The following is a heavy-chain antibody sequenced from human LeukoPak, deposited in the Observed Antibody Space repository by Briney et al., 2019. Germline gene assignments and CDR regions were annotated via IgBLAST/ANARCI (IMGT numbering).Heavy chain of an antibody. Sequence: GGSLRLSCSASGFTFTNYNMHWVRQTPGKGLQWVAAILYDGSKKYYADSVKGRFSVYRDNSNNTLYLQMNSLKTEDTAVYSCANFDGDSQAFHIWGQGTMVTVSS. J-gene: IGHJ3*02. CDR2: ILYDGSKK. D-gene: IGHD3-9*01. CDR1: GFTFTNYN. V-gene: IGHV3-30*18. CDR3: ANFDGDSQAFHI.